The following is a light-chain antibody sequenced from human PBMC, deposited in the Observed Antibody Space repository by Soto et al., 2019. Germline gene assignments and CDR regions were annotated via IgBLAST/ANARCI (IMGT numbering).Light chain of an antibody. CDR2: DVT. Sequence: QSALTQPASVSGTPGQSITISCTGTSSDVGGYNYVSWYQHHPGKAPKLIIYDVTDRPSGIACLFSGYKSGNTAPLTIASLQAEDEADYCCSSYTSSNTVVFGGGTKLTVL. J-gene: IGLJ2*01. CDR3: SSYTSSNTVV. V-gene: IGLV2-14*03. CDR1: SSDVGGYNY.